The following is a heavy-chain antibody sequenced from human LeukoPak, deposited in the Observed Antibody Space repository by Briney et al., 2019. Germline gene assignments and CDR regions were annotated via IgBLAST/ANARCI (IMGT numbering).Heavy chain of an antibody. V-gene: IGHV4-59*11. Sequence: PSETLSLTCAVAGDSFSSHYWTWIRQSPGTGLEWIGYISHIGRTNYNPSLKSRVTISIDTSKNQFSLKLRSVTAADAAVYYCARDLVTVTKGFDIWGQGTMVSVSS. CDR1: GDSFSSHY. J-gene: IGHJ3*02. CDR2: ISHIGRT. CDR3: ARDLVTVTKGFDI. D-gene: IGHD4-17*01.